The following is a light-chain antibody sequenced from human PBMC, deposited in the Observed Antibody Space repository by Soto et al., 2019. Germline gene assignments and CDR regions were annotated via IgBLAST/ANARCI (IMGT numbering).Light chain of an antibody. CDR1: NSNIGNNP. CDR2: NNN. Sequence: QLVLTQPPSASGTPGQRVTFSCSGDNSNIGNNPLNWYQQLPGTAPKLLIYNNNQRPSGVPDRFSGSKSGTSASLAISGLQSEDEADYYCATWDDSLNAWVFGGGTKLTVL. CDR3: ATWDDSLNAWV. V-gene: IGLV1-44*01. J-gene: IGLJ3*02.